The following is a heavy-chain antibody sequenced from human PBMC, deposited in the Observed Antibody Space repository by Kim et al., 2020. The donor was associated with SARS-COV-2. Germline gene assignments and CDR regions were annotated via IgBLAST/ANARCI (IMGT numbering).Heavy chain of an antibody. V-gene: IGHV4-31*02. D-gene: IGHD3-10*01. Sequence: SNPSLKSRVTMSVDTSKNQFSLKLSSVTAADTAVYYCAAYYYGSGYYFDYWGQGTLVTVSS. J-gene: IGHJ4*02. CDR3: AAYYYGSGYYFDY.